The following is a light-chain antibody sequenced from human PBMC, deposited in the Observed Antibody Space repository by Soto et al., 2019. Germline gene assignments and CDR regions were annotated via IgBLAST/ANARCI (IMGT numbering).Light chain of an antibody. J-gene: IGKJ5*01. V-gene: IGKV3-20*01. Sequence: EIVLTQSPGTLSLSPGERATLSCWASQSVSSSYLAWYQQKPGQAPRLLIYGASSRATGIPDRFSGSGSGTDFTLTISRLEPEDFAVYYFQQYGSSPSTFGQGTRLEIK. CDR1: QSVSSSY. CDR2: GAS. CDR3: QQYGSSPST.